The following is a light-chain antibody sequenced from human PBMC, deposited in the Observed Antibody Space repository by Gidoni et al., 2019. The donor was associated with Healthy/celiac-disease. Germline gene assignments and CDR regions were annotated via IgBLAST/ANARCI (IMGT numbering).Light chain of an antibody. Sequence: SYELTQPPSVSVSPGQTARITCSGDALPKQYTYWYQQKPGQAPVLVIYKDRERPSGIPERFSGSSSGTTVTLTISGVQAEDEADYYCQSADSSGTYYVFGTGTEVTVL. J-gene: IGLJ1*01. CDR3: QSADSSGTYYV. CDR2: KDR. V-gene: IGLV3-25*02. CDR1: ALPKQY.